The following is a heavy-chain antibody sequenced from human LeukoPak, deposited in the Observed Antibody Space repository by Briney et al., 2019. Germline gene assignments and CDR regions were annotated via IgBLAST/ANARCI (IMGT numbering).Heavy chain of an antibody. V-gene: IGHV1-2*02. D-gene: IGHD6-19*01. J-gene: IGHJ4*02. CDR1: GYTFTGYY. CDR3: ARGPDPNSSGWHPELDY. Sequence: ASVKVSCKASGYTFTGYYMHWVRQAPGQGLEWMGWINPNSGGTNYARKFQGRVTMTRDTSISTAYMELSRLRSDDTAVYYCARGPDPNSSGWHPELDYWGQGTLVTVSS. CDR2: INPNSGGT.